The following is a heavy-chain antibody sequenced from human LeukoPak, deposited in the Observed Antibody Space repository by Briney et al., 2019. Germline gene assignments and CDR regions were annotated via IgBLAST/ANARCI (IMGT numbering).Heavy chain of an antibody. CDR2: IYTSGST. J-gene: IGHJ3*02. CDR3: ARSEGDIVVVPAASGDNAFDI. V-gene: IGHV4-4*07. D-gene: IGHD2-2*01. Sequence: SETLSLTCTVSGGSISSYYWSWIRQPAGKGLEWIGRIYTSGSTNYNPSLKSRVTMSVDTSKNQFSLKLSSVTAADTAVYYCARSEGDIVVVPAASGDNAFDIWGQGTMVTVSS. CDR1: GGSISSYY.